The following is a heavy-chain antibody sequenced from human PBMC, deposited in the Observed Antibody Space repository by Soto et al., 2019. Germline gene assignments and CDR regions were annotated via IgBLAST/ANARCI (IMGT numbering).Heavy chain of an antibody. CDR1: GFTFSNFG. J-gene: IGHJ4*02. CDR3: VKKPYGSGLDPYEW. V-gene: IGHV3-23*01. CDR2: ISGSGAIT. Sequence: EVHLLESGGGLVQPGGSLRLSCAASGFTFSNFGMTWVRQAPGKGLEWVSSISGSGAITSYPDSVKGRFTISRDNSKNTLFLQMSSLRAEDTAVYYCVKKPYGSGLDPYEWWGQGTLVTVSS. D-gene: IGHD6-19*01.